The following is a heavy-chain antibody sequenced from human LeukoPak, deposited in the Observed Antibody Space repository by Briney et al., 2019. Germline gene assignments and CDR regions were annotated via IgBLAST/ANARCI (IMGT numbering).Heavy chain of an antibody. J-gene: IGHJ2*01. V-gene: IGHV4-59*08. D-gene: IGHD4-11*01. CDR1: GGSISSYY. Sequence: SETLSLTCTVSGGSISSYYWSWIRQPPGKGLEWIGYIYYSGSTNYNPSLKSRVAISVDTSKNQFSLKVNSVTAADTAVYFCARHAYSNYEHWYFDLWGRSTLVTVSS. CDR2: IYYSGST. CDR3: ARHAYSNYEHWYFDL.